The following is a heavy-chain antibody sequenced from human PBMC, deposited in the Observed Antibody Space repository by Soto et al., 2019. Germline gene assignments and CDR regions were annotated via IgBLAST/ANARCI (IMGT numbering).Heavy chain of an antibody. Sequence: QVQLVESGGGVVQPGRSLRLSCAASGFTFSSDGMHWVRQAPGKGLERVAGIWYDGSNQYYAESVKGRFTISRDNSKNTLYLQMNSLRDEDTAVYYCARDILEGGYEPLNYYYGMDVWGQGTTVTVSS. D-gene: IGHD5-12*01. V-gene: IGHV3-33*01. CDR2: IWYDGSNQ. CDR1: GFTFSSDG. J-gene: IGHJ6*02. CDR3: ARDILEGGYEPLNYYYGMDV.